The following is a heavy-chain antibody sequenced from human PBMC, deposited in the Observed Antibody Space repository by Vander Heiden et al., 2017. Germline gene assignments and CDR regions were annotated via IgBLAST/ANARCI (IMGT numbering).Heavy chain of an antibody. D-gene: IGHD2-15*01. V-gene: IGHV3-7*01. J-gene: IGHJ6*02. CDR2: IKQDGSEK. Sequence: EVQLVESGGGLVQPGGSLRLSCAASGFTFSSYWVSWVRQAPGKGLEWVANIKQDGSEKYYVDSVKGRFTISRDNAKNSLYLQMNSLRAEDTAVYYCARDIVVAPGGLYYYGMDVWGQGTTVTVSS. CDR3: ARDIVVAPGGLYYYGMDV. CDR1: GFTFSSYW.